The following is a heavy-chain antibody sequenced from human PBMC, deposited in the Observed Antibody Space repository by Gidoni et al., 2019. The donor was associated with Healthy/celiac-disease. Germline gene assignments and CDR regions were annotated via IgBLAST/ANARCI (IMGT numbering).Heavy chain of an antibody. CDR1: GFTFSSYS. D-gene: IGHD5-18*01. V-gene: IGHV3-21*01. J-gene: IGHJ6*02. Sequence: ELQLVESWVCLFKPGVYLRLSCSSSGFTFSSYSMNWVRPAPGKGLEWVSFISSSSSYIYYADSVKGRFIISRDNAKISLYLKMNSLRAEETDVYYCARDSATFIQLAGMDVLGQGTMVTVSS. CDR2: ISSSSSYI. CDR3: ARDSATFIQLAGMDV.